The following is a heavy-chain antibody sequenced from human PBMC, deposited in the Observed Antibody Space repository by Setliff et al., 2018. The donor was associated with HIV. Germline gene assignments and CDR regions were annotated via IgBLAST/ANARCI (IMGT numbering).Heavy chain of an antibody. V-gene: IGHV1-8*02. CDR1: GYSFTSYD. CDR3: AREAEQGERSSSWYFDY. CDR2: MNPNSGNT. D-gene: IGHD6-6*01. J-gene: IGHJ4*02. Sequence: ASVKVSCKASGYSFTSYDINWVRQATGQGLEWMGWMNPNSGNTGYEQKFQGRVTMPRNTSISTAYMELSSLRSDVTAVYYCAREAEQGERSSSWYFDYWGQGTLVTVSS.